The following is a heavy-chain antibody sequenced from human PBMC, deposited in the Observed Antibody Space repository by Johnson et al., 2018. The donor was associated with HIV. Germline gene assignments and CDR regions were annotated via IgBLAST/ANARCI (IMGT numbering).Heavy chain of an antibody. Sequence: QVLLVESGGGVVQPGRSLRLSCAASGFTFSSYAMHWVRQAPGKGLEWVAVISYAGSNKYYADSVKGRFPISRDNSKNTLYLQMNSLRAEDTAVYYCATGVVVTAMNDAFDIWGQWTMVTVSS. CDR2: ISYAGSNK. CDR1: GFTFSSYA. CDR3: ATGVVVTAMNDAFDI. D-gene: IGHD2-21*02. J-gene: IGHJ3*02. V-gene: IGHV3-30-3*01.